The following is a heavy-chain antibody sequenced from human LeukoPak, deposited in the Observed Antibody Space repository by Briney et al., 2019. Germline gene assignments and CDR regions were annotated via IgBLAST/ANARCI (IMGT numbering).Heavy chain of an antibody. J-gene: IGHJ4*02. CDR1: GFTFSSYA. D-gene: IGHD3-22*01. Sequence: PGGSLRLSCAASGFTFSSYAMSWVRQAPGKGLEWVSAISGSGGGTYYADSVKGRFTISRDNSKNTLYLQMNSLRAEDTAVYYCAKDSTKGYYDSSGYYSFDYWGQGTLVTVSS. V-gene: IGHV3-23*01. CDR2: ISGSGGGT. CDR3: AKDSTKGYYDSSGYYSFDY.